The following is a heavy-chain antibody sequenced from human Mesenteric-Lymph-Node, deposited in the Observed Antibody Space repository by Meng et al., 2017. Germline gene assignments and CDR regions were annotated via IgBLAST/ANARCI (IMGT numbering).Heavy chain of an antibody. CDR3: ARGPTTYFDY. Sequence: QVRLQAAGPGLVMPSQTLSLTFTVSGGSHSSSDYYWSWTRQPPGKGLEWIGYIYYSGSTYYNPSLKSRVTISVDTSKNQFSLKLSSVTAADTAVYYCARGPTTYFDYWGQGTLVTVSS. D-gene: IGHD4-17*01. CDR1: GGSHSSSDYY. V-gene: IGHV4-30-4*01. CDR2: IYYSGST. J-gene: IGHJ4*02.